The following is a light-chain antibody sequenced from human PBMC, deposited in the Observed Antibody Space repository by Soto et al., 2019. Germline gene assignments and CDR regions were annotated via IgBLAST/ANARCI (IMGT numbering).Light chain of an antibody. CDR3: QQFGTSPLVT. J-gene: IGKJ3*01. CDR1: QSVITKY. Sequence: ELVLTQSPGTLPLSPGERATLSCRASQSVITKYLAWYQQTPGQAPRLLIYGVSSRATGIPDRFSGSGSGTDFILTISRVEPEDFAVYYCQQFGTSPLVTFGPGTKVVIK. CDR2: GVS. V-gene: IGKV3-20*01.